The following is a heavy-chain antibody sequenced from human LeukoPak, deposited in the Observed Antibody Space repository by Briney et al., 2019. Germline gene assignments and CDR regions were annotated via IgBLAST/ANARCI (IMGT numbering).Heavy chain of an antibody. Sequence: PGGSLRLSCAASGFDFNDYAMNWVRQAPGKGLEWVSSISGTGANTYYADYVKGRFAISRDNVKRTLYLQMNSLRAEDTAVYYCAKASGVVVPAAVYYYYYYYMDVWGKGTTVTVSS. CDR1: GFDFNDYA. V-gene: IGHV3-23*01. CDR2: ISGTGANT. J-gene: IGHJ6*03. D-gene: IGHD2-2*01. CDR3: AKASGVVVPAAVYYYYYYYMDV.